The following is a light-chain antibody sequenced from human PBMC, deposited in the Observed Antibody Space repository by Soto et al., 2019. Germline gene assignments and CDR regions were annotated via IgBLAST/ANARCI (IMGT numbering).Light chain of an antibody. CDR1: QSVSSY. CDR2: GAS. J-gene: IGKJ4*01. Sequence: EIVLTQSPGTLSLSPGERATLSCRASQSVSSYLAWYQQRPGQAPRTLIYGASSRATGIPDRFSGSGSGTYFTLSISGLEPEDSAVYYCQQYGNPLTFGGGTKVDIK. V-gene: IGKV3-20*01. CDR3: QQYGNPLT.